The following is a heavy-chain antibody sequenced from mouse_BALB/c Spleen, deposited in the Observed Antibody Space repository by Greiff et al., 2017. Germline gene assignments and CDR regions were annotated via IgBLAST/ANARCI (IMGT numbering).Heavy chain of an antibody. CDR1: GFTFSSFG. CDR2: ISSGSSTI. CDR3: ARNYDYDYYAMDY. V-gene: IGHV5-17*02. J-gene: IGHJ4*01. D-gene: IGHD2-4*01. Sequence: EVKVVESGGGLVQPGGSRKLSCAASGFTFSSFGMHWVRQAPEKGLEWVAYISSGSSTIYYADTVKGRFTISRDNPKNTLFLQMTSLRSEDTAMYYCARNYDYDYYAMDYWGQGTSVTVSS.